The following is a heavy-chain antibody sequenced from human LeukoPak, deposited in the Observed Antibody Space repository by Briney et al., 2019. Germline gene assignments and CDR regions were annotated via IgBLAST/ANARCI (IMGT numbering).Heavy chain of an antibody. D-gene: IGHD3-22*01. CDR3: AKDFSGYYLPGLD. Sequence: GGSLRLSCAASGFTFSSYSMHWVRQAPGKGLEWVAVISYDGSNKYYADSVKGRFTISRDNSKNTLYLQMNSLRAEDTAVYYCAKDFSGYYLPGLDWGQGTLVTVFS. V-gene: IGHV3-30*18. CDR1: GFTFSSYS. J-gene: IGHJ4*02. CDR2: ISYDGSNK.